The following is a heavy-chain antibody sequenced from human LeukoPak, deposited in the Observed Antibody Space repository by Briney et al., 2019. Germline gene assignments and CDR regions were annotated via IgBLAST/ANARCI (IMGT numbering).Heavy chain of an antibody. J-gene: IGHJ4*02. D-gene: IGHD3-10*01. CDR3: AKTGEPGGHFDY. CDR1: GFTFDDYA. V-gene: IGHV3-9*03. Sequence: GGSLRLSCAASGFTFDDYAMHWVRQAPGKGLEWVSGISWNSGSIGYADSVKGRFTISRDNAKNSLYLQMNSLRAEDMALYYCAKTGEPGGHFDYWGQGTLVTVSS. CDR2: ISWNSGSI.